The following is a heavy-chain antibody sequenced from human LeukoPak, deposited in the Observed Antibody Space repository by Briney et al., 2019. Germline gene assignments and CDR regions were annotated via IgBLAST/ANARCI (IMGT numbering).Heavy chain of an antibody. J-gene: IGHJ3*02. V-gene: IGHV1-8*01. CDR2: MNPSDQT. CDR1: GYTSTRPD. Sequence: ASVKVSCKAAGYTSTRPDINWVRQATGKGLEWLGWMNPSDQTGYAQNFQGRLTFTRDISRNTAYMELSSLTPGDTAVYFCARYTIANGFDMWGQGTMVTVSS. D-gene: IGHD2-21*01. CDR3: ARYTIANGFDM.